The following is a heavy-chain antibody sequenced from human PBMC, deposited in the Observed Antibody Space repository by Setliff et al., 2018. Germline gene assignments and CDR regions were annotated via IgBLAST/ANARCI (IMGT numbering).Heavy chain of an antibody. CDR3: VREYSGGGLT. CDR2: INPSGGLT. CDR1: GYTLSKYY. Sequence: ASVKVSCKASGYTLSKYYMHWVRQAPGQGLEWMGIINPSGGLTKYAQKFQGRVTMTSDTSTNTVYLEVSSLRSDDTAVYFCVREYSGGGLTWGQGTMVTVSS. J-gene: IGHJ3*01. D-gene: IGHD1-26*01. V-gene: IGHV1-46*01.